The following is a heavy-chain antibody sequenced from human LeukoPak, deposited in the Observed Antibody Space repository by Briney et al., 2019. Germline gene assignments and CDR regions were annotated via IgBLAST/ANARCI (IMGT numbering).Heavy chain of an antibody. D-gene: IGHD3-9*01. V-gene: IGHV3-11*04. CDR3: CLRRGLLRYFDWLEY. Sequence: GGSLRLSCAPSGFTFSDYYMSWIRQAPGKGLEWVSYISSSGSTIYYADSVKGRFTISRDNAKNSLYLRMNSLRAEDTAVYYCCLRRGLLRYFDWLEYWGQGTLVTVSS. J-gene: IGHJ4*02. CDR1: GFTFSDYY. CDR2: ISSSGSTI.